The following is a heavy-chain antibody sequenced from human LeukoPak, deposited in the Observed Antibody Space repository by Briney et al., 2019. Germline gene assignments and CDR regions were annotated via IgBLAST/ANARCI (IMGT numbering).Heavy chain of an antibody. CDR2: ISSSSRTT. CDR1: GVTFSSYN. D-gene: IGHD3-16*01. Sequence: GGSLRLSCAASGVTFSSYNTNWVRKAPGKGLEWVSYISSSSRTTFYADSVKRRCTISRDNAKNSLYLQMNSLRHEDTAGYYCASLQQGGYYYGMDVWGQGTKVTVPS. CDR3: ASLQQGGYYYGMDV. J-gene: IGHJ6*02. V-gene: IGHV3-48*02.